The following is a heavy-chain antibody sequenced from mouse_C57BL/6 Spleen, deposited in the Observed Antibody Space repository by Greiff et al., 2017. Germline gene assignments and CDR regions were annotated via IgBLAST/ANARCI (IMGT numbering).Heavy chain of an antibody. CDR3: ARALRWYFDV. D-gene: IGHD1-2*01. Sequence: QVQLKESGAELVKPGASVKMSCKASGYTFTSYWITWVKQRPGQGLEWIGDIYPGSGSTNYNEKFKSKATLTVDTSSSTAYMQLSSLTSEDSAVYYCARALRWYFDVWGTGTTVTVSS. CDR1: GYTFTSYW. CDR2: IYPGSGST. V-gene: IGHV1-55*01. J-gene: IGHJ1*03.